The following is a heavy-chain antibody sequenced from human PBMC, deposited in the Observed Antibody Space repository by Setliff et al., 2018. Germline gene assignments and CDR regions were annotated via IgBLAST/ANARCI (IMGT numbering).Heavy chain of an antibody. CDR2: IQRSGST. Sequence: SETLSLTCNVSGVSISSYYWSWIRQPPGKGLESIGYIQRSGSTNYNPSLMSRVSISVDTSKNQFSLKLSSVSAADTAVYYCAREFVVISFVKNIHHHYGMDVWGQGTTVTVSS. D-gene: IGHD2-21*01. V-gene: IGHV4-4*08. CDR3: AREFVVISFVKNIHHHYGMDV. CDR1: GVSISSYY. J-gene: IGHJ6*02.